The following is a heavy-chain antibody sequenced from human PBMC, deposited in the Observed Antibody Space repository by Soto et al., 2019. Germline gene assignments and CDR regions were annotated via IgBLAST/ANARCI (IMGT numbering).Heavy chain of an antibody. Sequence: EVQLVESGGGVAQPGRSLRLSCAAAGFTFGDYAMHWVRQVPGKGLEWVAGISWNTDNIGYADSVKGRFTISRDDAGHSLYLQMNGLRAEDTAIYYCARGGSGYVWFNEFWGQGTLVTVSS. CDR3: ARGGSGYVWFNEF. CDR1: GFTFGDYA. D-gene: IGHD3-22*01. V-gene: IGHV3-9*01. CDR2: ISWNTDNI. J-gene: IGHJ4*02.